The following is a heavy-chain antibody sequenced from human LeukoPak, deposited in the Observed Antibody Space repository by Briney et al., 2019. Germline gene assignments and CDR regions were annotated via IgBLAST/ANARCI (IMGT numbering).Heavy chain of an antibody. CDR3: ARYYGDYDAFDI. Sequence: ASVRVSCKASGYTFTGYYMHWVRQAPGQRLEWMGWINAGNGNTKYSQKFQGRVTITRDTSASTAYMELSSLRSEDTAVYYCARYYGDYDAFDIWGQGTMVTVSS. J-gene: IGHJ3*02. V-gene: IGHV1-3*01. CDR2: INAGNGNT. CDR1: GYTFTGYY. D-gene: IGHD4-17*01.